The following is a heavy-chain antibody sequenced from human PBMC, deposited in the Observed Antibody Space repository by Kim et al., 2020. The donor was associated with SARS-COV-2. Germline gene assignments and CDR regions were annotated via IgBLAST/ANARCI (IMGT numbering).Heavy chain of an antibody. J-gene: IGHJ4*02. D-gene: IGHD3-9*01. CDR1: GFTVNNNY. CDR2: IYSGGNT. Sequence: GGSLRLSCAASGFTVNNNYMSWVRQAPGKGLEWVSVIYSGGNTFYADSVKGRFSISRDNSKNTLYLQMNSLRAEDTAVYYCAREGRDLRYFDCPLGYWGQGTLVTVSS. V-gene: IGHV3-66*01. CDR3: AREGRDLRYFDCPLGY.